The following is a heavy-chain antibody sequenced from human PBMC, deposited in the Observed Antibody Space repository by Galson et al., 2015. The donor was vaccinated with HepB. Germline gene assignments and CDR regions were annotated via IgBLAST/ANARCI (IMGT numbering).Heavy chain of an antibody. V-gene: IGHV1-69*06. CDR1: GGTFTSFD. J-gene: IGHJ4*02. Sequence: SVTVSCKASGGTFTSFDINWVRQAPGQGLEWMGGIIPIFGTSNYAQRFQGRVAITADKSTSTAYMELSSLRSEDTAVYYCARVRGDYENYFDYWGQGTLVTVSS. D-gene: IGHD4-17*01. CDR2: IIPIFGTS. CDR3: ARVRGDYENYFDY.